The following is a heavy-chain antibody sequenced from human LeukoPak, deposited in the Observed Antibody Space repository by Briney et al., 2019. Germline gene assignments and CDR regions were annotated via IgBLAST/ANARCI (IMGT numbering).Heavy chain of an antibody. CDR3: ASEAVAGKVVGY. CDR2: ITNSGSTI. Sequence: GGSLRLSCAASGFTFSDYYMTWMRQAPGKGLEWVSYITNSGSTIYYADSVKGRFTISRDNAKDTLYLQMNSLRAEDTAVYYCASEAVAGKVVGYWGQGTLVTVS. J-gene: IGHJ4*02. D-gene: IGHD6-19*01. V-gene: IGHV3-11*04. CDR1: GFTFSDYY.